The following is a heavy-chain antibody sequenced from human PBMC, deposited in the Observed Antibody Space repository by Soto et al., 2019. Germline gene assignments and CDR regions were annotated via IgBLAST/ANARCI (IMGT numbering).Heavy chain of an antibody. Sequence: PGGSLRLSCAASGFTFSSYGMHWVRQAPGKGLEWVAVIWYDGSNKYYADSVKGRFTISRDNSKNTLYLQMNSLRPEDTAVYYCAADVGGYIYGLARHWGPGTLVTVSS. CDR3: AADVGGYIYGLARH. J-gene: IGHJ4*02. V-gene: IGHV3-33*01. CDR1: GFTFSSYG. CDR2: IWYDGSNK. D-gene: IGHD4-17*01.